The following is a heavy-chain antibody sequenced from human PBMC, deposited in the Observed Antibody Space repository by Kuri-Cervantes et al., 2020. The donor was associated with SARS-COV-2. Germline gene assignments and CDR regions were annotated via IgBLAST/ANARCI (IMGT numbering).Heavy chain of an antibody. CDR3: ARCIAVAESDY. Sequence: ASVKVSCKASGYTFTSYYMHWVRQAPGQGLEWMGIINPSGGSTSYAQKFQGRVTMTTDTSTSTAYMELRSLRSDDTAVYYCARCIAVAESDYWGQGTLVTVSS. D-gene: IGHD6-19*01. CDR1: GYTFTSYY. V-gene: IGHV1-46*01. CDR2: INPSGGST. J-gene: IGHJ4*02.